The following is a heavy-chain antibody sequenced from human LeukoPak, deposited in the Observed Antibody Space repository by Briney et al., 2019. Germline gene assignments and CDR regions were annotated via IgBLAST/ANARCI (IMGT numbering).Heavy chain of an antibody. J-gene: IGHJ4*02. D-gene: IGHD6-25*01. CDR3: VRGQATAWGLDY. CDR2: ISTDARTI. Sequence: PGGSLRLSCAASGFTFSSNWMHWVRQAPGKGLVWVSHISTDARTITYADFVKGRFTISRDNAKNTVYLQMNSLRADDTALYYCVRGQATAWGLDYWGQGTLVTVSS. CDR1: GFTFSSNW. V-gene: IGHV3-74*01.